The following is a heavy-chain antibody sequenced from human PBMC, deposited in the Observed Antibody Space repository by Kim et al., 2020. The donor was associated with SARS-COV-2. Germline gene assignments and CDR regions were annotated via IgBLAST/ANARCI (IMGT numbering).Heavy chain of an antibody. CDR3: ARGNYLNFDL. Sequence: WSNDYASSVKSRIIINPDTSKNQFSLQLNSVTPEDTAVYYCARGNYLNFDLWGRGTLVTVSS. J-gene: IGHJ2*01. CDR2: WSN. V-gene: IGHV6-1*01.